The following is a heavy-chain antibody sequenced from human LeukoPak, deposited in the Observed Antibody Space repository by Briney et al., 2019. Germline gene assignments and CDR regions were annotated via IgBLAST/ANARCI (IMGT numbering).Heavy chain of an antibody. D-gene: IGHD6-6*01. J-gene: IGHJ6*03. CDR3: ARDCKETPYSSSRVAHYYYYMDV. CDR1: AGSTSSNC. CDR2: IYTSGST. Sequence: NPSETLSLTCTVDAGSTSSNCWSWIRQPAGKGLEWIGCIYTSGSTNYNPSLKSRVTMSVDTSKNQFSLKLSSVTAADTAVYYCARDCKETPYSSSRVAHYYYYMDVWGKGTTVTVSS. V-gene: IGHV4-4*07.